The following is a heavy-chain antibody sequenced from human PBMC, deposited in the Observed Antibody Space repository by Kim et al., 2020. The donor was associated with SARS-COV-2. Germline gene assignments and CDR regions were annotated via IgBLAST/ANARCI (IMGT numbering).Heavy chain of an antibody. J-gene: IGHJ5*02. D-gene: IGHD1-7*01. CDR1: GGTFSSYA. CDR3: ARDREITGTTPWFDP. Sequence: SVKVSCKASGGTFSSYAISWVRQAPGQGLEWMGGIIPIFGTANYAQKFQGRVTITADESTSTAYMELSSLRSEDTAVYYCARDREITGTTPWFDPWGQGTLVTVSS. V-gene: IGHV1-69*13. CDR2: IIPIFGTA.